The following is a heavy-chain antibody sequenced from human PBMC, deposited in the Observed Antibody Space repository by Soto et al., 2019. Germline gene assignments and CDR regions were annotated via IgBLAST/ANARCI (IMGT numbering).Heavy chain of an antibody. J-gene: IGHJ4*02. V-gene: IGHV4-59*08. Sequence: SEALSLTCTVSGGSISSYYWSWIRQPPGKGLEWIGYIYYSGSTNYNPSLKSRVTISVDTSKNQFSLKLSSVTAADTAVYYCASHDSNYAYDYWGQGTLVTVSS. CDR2: IYYSGST. CDR1: GGSISSYY. CDR3: ASHDSNYAYDY. D-gene: IGHD4-4*01.